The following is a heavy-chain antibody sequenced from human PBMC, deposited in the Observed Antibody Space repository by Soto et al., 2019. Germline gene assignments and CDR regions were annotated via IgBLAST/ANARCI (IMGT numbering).Heavy chain of an antibody. D-gene: IGHD6-19*01. Sequence: GESLRLSCAASGFTFDGYAMHWVRQAPGKGLEWVSGISWNSGSIGYAASVKGRFTISRDNAKNSLYLQMTSLRAEDTALYYCAKLQWLVCFCIDFWGQGTPVTVSS. CDR1: GFTFDGYA. J-gene: IGHJ4*02. V-gene: IGHV3-9*01. CDR3: AKLQWLVCFCIDF. CDR2: ISWNSGSI.